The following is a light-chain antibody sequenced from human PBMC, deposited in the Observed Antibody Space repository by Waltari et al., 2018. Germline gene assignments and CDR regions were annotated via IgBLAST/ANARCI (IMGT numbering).Light chain of an antibody. V-gene: IGLV2-14*01. Sequence: QSALTPPASASSASGQPTTIPRLLICNHVRRYNYVCRYQQHPGKAPKLMIYDVSKRPSGVSNRFSGSKSGNTASLTITGLQAEDEADYYCSSCAGSISGYVFGTGTKVTVL. CDR3: SSCAGSISGYV. J-gene: IGLJ1*01. CDR2: DVS. CDR1: CNHVRRYNY.